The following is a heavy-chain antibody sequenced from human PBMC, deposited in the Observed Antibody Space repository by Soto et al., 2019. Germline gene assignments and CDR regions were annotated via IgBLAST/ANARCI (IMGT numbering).Heavy chain of an antibody. CDR2: IIPIFGTA. D-gene: IGHD3-22*01. J-gene: IGHJ4*02. Sequence: SVKLSCKASGGTFNSYAISWVRQAPGQGLEWMGGIIPIFGTANYAQKFQGRVTITADESTSTAYMELSSLRSEDTAVYYCARGRAYYYDSSGYPFDYWGQGTLVTVSS. CDR1: GGTFNSYA. V-gene: IGHV1-69*13. CDR3: ARGRAYYYDSSGYPFDY.